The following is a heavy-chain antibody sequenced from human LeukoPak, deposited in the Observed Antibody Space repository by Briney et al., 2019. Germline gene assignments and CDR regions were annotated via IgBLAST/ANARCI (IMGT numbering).Heavy chain of an antibody. CDR2: INPNSGGT. CDR3: ARARGVVPYY. Sequence: ASVKVSCKASGYTFTGYYMHWVRQAPGQGLEWMGWINPNSGGTNYAQKFQGRVTTTRDTSISTAYMELSRLRSDDTAVYYCARARGVVPYYWGQGTLVTVSS. J-gene: IGHJ4*02. CDR1: GYTFTGYY. V-gene: IGHV1-2*02. D-gene: IGHD3-10*01.